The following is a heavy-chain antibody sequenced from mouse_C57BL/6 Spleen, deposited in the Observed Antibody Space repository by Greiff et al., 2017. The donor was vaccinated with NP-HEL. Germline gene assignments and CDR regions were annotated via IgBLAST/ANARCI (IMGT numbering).Heavy chain of an antibody. CDR1: GYTFTSYW. Sequence: QVQLQQPGAELVKPGASVKLSCKASGYTFTSYWMQWVKQRPGQGLEWIGEIDPSDSYTNYNQTFKGQATLSVDTSSSTGYMQLSSLKSEDSAVYYCASYYGSSYGGWFAYWGQGTLVTVSA. V-gene: IGHV1-50*01. D-gene: IGHD1-1*01. CDR3: ASYYGSSYGGWFAY. J-gene: IGHJ3*01. CDR2: IDPSDSYT.